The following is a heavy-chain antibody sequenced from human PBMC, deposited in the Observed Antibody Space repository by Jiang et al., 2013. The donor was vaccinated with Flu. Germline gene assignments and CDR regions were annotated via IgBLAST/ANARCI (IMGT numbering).Heavy chain of an antibody. Sequence: PGLVKPSETLSLTCTVSGGSISNYFWSWVRQPPGKGLEWIGYIYYSGSTNSGSTNYNPSLKSRVTISVDTSKKQFSLKLSFVTAADTAVYYCARDGGYYDSGGLYYVPFDYWGQGTLVTVSS. CDR2: IYYSGSTNSGST. CDR1: GGSISNYF. CDR3: ARDGGYYDSGGLYYVPFDY. D-gene: IGHD3-22*01. J-gene: IGHJ4*02. V-gene: IGHV4-59*01.